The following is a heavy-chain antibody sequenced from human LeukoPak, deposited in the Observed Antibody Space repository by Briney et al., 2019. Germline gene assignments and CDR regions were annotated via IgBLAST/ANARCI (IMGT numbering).Heavy chain of an antibody. J-gene: IGHJ4*02. D-gene: IGHD3-10*01. V-gene: IGHV5-10-1*01. CDR2: IDPSDSYT. CDR1: GYSFTSYW. CDR3: ARQVKWFGEFPYYFDY. Sequence: GESLKISCKGSGYSFTSYWISWVRQMPGKGLEWMGRIDPSDSYTTYSPSFQGHVTISADKSISTAYLQWSSLKASDTAMYYCARQVKWFGEFPYYFDYWGQGTLVTVSS.